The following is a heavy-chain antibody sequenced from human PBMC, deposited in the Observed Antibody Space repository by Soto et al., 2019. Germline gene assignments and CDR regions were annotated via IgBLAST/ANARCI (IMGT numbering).Heavy chain of an antibody. D-gene: IGHD2-15*01. CDR2: ISGKNGNT. J-gene: IGHJ6*02. Sequence: QVQLVQSGVEVKKPGASVKVSCKASGYTFISHGISWVRQAPGQGLEWMGWISGKNGNTNYAQKLQGRVTLTTATSTSTAYVELRSLRSDDTAVYYCARVSSSIVVVPDYGMDVWGQGTTVTVSS. CDR1: GYTFISHG. CDR3: ARVSSSIVVVPDYGMDV. V-gene: IGHV1-18*04.